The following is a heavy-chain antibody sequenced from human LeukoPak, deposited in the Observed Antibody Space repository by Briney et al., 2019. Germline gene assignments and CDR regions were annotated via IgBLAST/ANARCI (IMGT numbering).Heavy chain of an antibody. CDR3: ATVVVTAPGEDYFDL. V-gene: IGHV1-24*01. CDR1: GYTLTELS. Sequence: ASVKVSCKVSGYTLTELSMHRVRQAPGKGLEWMGGFDPEDGETIYAQKFQGRVTMIEDTSTDTAYMELSSLRSEDTAVYYCATVVVTAPGEDYFDLWGQGTLVSVSS. D-gene: IGHD2-21*02. CDR2: FDPEDGET. J-gene: IGHJ4*02.